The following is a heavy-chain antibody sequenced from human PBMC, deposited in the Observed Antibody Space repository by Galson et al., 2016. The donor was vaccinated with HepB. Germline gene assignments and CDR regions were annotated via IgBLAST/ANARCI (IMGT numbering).Heavy chain of an antibody. D-gene: IGHD6-19*01. CDR3: ARTSGWHWFDP. Sequence: SETLSLTCTVSDDSVNGYFWTWIRQPPGKGPEWIGEINDRGSSNYDPSLKSRVTLSVDTSKNQVSLNLRSVTAADTAVYYCARTSGWHWFDPWGQGTLVTVSS. V-gene: IGHV4-34*01. J-gene: IGHJ5*02. CDR1: DDSVNGYF. CDR2: INDRGSS.